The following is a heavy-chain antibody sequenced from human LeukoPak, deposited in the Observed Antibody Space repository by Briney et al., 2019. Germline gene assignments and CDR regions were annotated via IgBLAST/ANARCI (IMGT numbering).Heavy chain of an antibody. CDR3: ASCVEPEDWYFDL. V-gene: IGHV3-53*01. CDR2: IYSGGST. Sequence: GGALRLSCAASGFTVSSNYMSWVRQAPGKGLEWVSVIYSGGSTYYADSVKGRFTISRDNSKNTLYLQMNSLRAEDTAVYYCASCVEPEDWYFDLWGRGTLVTVSS. CDR1: GFTVSSNY. J-gene: IGHJ2*01. D-gene: IGHD1-14*01.